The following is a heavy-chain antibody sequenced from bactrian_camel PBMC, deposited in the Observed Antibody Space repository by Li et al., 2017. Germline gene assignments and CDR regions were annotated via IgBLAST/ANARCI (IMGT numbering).Heavy chain of an antibody. D-gene: IGHD2*01. J-gene: IGHJ4*01. Sequence: HVQLVESGGGSVQAGGSLRLSCAVSELIENTYRLSWFRQAPGKEREGVAVIDSDGVTSYAESVKGRFTISKANAKDTLYLQMNNLKPEDTAVYYCAAGLPSGHNYGVVVTVLNRVSLAHLGPGDPGHRL. V-gene: IGHV3S26*01. CDR3: AAGLPSGHNYGVVVTVLNRVSLAH. CDR1: ELIENTYR. CDR2: IDSDGVT.